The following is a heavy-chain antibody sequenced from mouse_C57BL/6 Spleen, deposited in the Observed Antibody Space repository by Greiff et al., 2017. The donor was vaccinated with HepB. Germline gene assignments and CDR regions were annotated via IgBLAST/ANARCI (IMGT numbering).Heavy chain of an antibody. V-gene: IGHV7-1*01. CDR3: ARDANQYYYAMDY. CDR1: GFTFSDFY. CDR2: SRNKANDYTT. J-gene: IGHJ4*01. Sequence: EVKLVESGGGLVQSGRSLRLSCATSGFTFSDFYMEWVRQAPGKGLEWIAASRNKANDYTTEYSASVKGRFIVSRDTSQSILYLQMNALRAEDTAIYYCARDANQYYYAMDYWGQGTSVTVSS.